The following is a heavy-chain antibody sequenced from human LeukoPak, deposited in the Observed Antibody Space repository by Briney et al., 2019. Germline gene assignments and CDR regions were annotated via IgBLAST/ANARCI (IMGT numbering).Heavy chain of an antibody. J-gene: IGHJ4*02. CDR3: ARSFFGSGSYFVN. CDR2: INHSGST. D-gene: IGHD3-10*01. V-gene: IGHV4-34*01. Sequence: SETLSLTCAVYGGSFSGYYWSWIRQPPGKGLEWIGEINHSGSTNYNPSLKSRVTISVDTSKNQFSLKLSSVTAADTAVYYCARSFFGSGSYFVNWGQGTLVTVSS. CDR1: GGSFSGYY.